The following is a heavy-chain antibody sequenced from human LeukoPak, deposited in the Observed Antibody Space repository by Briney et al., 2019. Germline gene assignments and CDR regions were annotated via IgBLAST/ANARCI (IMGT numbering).Heavy chain of an antibody. CDR3: ARDLAFSRLDY. V-gene: IGHV3-7*01. D-gene: IGHD2/OR15-2a*01. CDR1: GLAFSSSW. J-gene: IGHJ4*02. Sequence: GGSLRLSCAVSGLAFSSSWMDWVRQAPGKGLEWVASINPDGIKRYSADSVKGRFTISRDNARNSLYLQMDSLRVEDTAFYYCARDLAFSRLDYWGQGVLVTVSS. CDR2: INPDGIKR.